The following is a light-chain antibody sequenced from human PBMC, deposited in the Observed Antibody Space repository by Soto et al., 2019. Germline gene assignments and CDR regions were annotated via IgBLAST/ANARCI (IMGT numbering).Light chain of an antibody. CDR1: SSDVGGYNY. V-gene: IGLV2-8*01. CDR2: EVT. J-gene: IGLJ1*01. CDR3: SSYAGSNSFV. Sequence: QSVLTQPASVSGSPGQSITISCTGTSSDVGGYNYVSWYQQRPGKAPKLMIFEVTKRPSGVPDRFSGSKSGNTASLTVSGVQADDEADYYCSSYAGSNSFVFGTGTKVTVL.